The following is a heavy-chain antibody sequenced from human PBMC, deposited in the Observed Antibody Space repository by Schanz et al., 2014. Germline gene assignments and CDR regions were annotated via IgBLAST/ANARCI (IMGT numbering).Heavy chain of an antibody. D-gene: IGHD3-22*01. CDR1: GFTFSSYA. CDR2: ISGSGSST. J-gene: IGHJ4*02. Sequence: EAQLLESGGGLVQPGGSLRLSCAASGFTFSSYAMTWVRQAPGKGLDWVSAISGSGSSTYYADSVKGRFTISRDNSKNTLYLQMSSLRAEDTAVYYCAKVWGSDYFYPFDYWGQGTLVTVSS. V-gene: IGHV3-23*01. CDR3: AKVWGSDYFYPFDY.